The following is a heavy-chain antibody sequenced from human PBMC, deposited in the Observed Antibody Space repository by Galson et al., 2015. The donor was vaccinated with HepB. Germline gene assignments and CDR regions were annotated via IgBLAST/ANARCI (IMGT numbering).Heavy chain of an antibody. D-gene: IGHD2-8*01. J-gene: IGHJ4*02. Sequence: PALVKPTQTLTLTCTFSGFSLSTSGVGVGWIRQPPGKALEWLALIYWDDDKRYSPSLKSRLTITKDTSKNQVVLTMTNMDPVDTATYYCAHRRGCTNGVCYPFDYWGQGTLVTVSS. CDR2: IYWDDDK. CDR1: GFSLSTSGVG. V-gene: IGHV2-5*02. CDR3: AHRRGCTNGVCYPFDY.